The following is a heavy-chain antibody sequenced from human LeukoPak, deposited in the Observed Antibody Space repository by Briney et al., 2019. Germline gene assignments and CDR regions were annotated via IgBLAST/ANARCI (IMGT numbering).Heavy chain of an antibody. D-gene: IGHD2-2*01. Sequence: GASVKVSCKASGYTFTSYGISWVRQAPGQGLEWMGWISAYNGNTNYAQKLPGRVTMTTDTSTSTAYMELRSLRSDDTAVYYCARDTRVVPAAMHGYWGQGTLVTVSS. V-gene: IGHV1-18*01. CDR2: ISAYNGNT. CDR1: GYTFTSYG. CDR3: ARDTRVVPAAMHGY. J-gene: IGHJ4*02.